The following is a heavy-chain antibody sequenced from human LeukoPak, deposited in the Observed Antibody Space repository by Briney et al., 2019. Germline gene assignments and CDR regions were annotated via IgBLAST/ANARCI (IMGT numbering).Heavy chain of an antibody. J-gene: IGHJ4*02. V-gene: IGHV3-30*04. Sequence: GRSLRLSCAASGFTFSSYAMHWVRQAPGKGLEWVAVISYDGSNKYYADSVKGRFTISRGNSKNTLYLQMNSLRAEDTAVYYCAREIIAAAPFDYWGQGTLVTVSS. CDR1: GFTFSSYA. CDR3: AREIIAAAPFDY. CDR2: ISYDGSNK. D-gene: IGHD6-13*01.